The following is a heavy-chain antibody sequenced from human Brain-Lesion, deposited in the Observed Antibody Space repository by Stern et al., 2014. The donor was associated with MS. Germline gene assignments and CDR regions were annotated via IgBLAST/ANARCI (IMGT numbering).Heavy chain of an antibody. J-gene: IGHJ6*02. CDR1: GFTFGNYW. CDR3: ARVYNTIYGIVTQRGSGMDV. CDR2: IKEDGTEK. D-gene: IGHD3-3*01. V-gene: IGHV3-7*01. Sequence: EMQLVESGGGLVQPGGSLTISCTAAGFTFGNYWMTWVRQAPGKGLEWVANIKEDGTEKNYVDPVKGRFTISRDNARNSLDLQMNSLRVEDTALYYCARVYNTIYGIVTQRGSGMDVWGQGTTVIVSS.